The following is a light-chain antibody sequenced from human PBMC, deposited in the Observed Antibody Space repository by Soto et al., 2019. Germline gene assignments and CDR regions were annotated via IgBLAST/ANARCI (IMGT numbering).Light chain of an antibody. J-gene: IGKJ1*01. CDR2: DAY. Sequence: EIQMTQSPSTLSASVGDRLTITCLASQSIINWLGWYQQKPGEAPKLLIYDAYALPRGVTSRFSGSGSGTKFTLTIASLQPDDFATYYCQQYETFSGTVGPGTQVEIK. CDR3: QQYETFSGT. V-gene: IGKV1-5*01. CDR1: QSIINW.